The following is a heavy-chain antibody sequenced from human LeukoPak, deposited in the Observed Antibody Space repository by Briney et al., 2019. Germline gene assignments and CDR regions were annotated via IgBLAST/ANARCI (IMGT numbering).Heavy chain of an antibody. CDR2: INPNSGGT. D-gene: IGHD2-2*01. V-gene: IGHV1-2*02. CDR3: ARGGCSSTSCPLDY. J-gene: IGHJ4*02. CDR1: GYTFTGYY. Sequence: ASVKVSCKASGYTFTGYYMYWVRQAPGQGLEWMGWINPNSGGTNYAQKFQGRVTMTRDTSISTAYMELSSLRSEDTAVYYCARGGCSSTSCPLDYWGQGTLVTVSS.